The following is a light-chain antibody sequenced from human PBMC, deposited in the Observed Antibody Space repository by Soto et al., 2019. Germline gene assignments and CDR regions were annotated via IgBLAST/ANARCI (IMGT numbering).Light chain of an antibody. CDR1: QSVSSN. CDR2: GAS. Sequence: EIVMTQSPATLSVSPGERATLSCRASQSVSSNLAWYQQKPGQAPRLLIYGASTRATGIPARFSGSGSGTEFTLTISRLQSVDFAVYYCQQYNNWPFPSWTFGQGTKVEIK. CDR3: QQYNNWPFPSWT. J-gene: IGKJ1*01. V-gene: IGKV3-15*01.